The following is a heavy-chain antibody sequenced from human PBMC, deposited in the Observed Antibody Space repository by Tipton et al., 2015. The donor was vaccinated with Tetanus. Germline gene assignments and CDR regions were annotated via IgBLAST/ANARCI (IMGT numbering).Heavy chain of an antibody. J-gene: IGHJ5*02. V-gene: IGHV4-39*01. D-gene: IGHD6-19*01. Sequence: LRLSCSVSGGSIDIPDIYWAWIRQPPGKGLEWIGSIYNSGRPNFNPSLKSRVTISVDTSKNQFSLELSSVTAADTAVYYCAILPKHWLAPRGAPWGQGILVSVSS. CDR2: IYNSGRP. CDR1: GGSIDIPDIY. CDR3: AILPKHWLAPRGAP.